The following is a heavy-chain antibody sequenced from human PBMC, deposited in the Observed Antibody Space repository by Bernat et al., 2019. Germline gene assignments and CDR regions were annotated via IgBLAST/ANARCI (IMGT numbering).Heavy chain of an antibody. V-gene: IGHV4-30-4*01. D-gene: IGHD3-22*01. Sequence: QVQLQESGPGLVKPSQTLSLTCTVSGGSISSGDHYWSWIRQPPGKGLEWIGYIHYSGNTYYNPSLRSRVTISVDTSKNQFSLKLSSVTAADTAVYYCARGGYDSSGYYYAPDCWGQGALVTVSS. CDR3: ARGGYDSSGYYYAPDC. CDR1: GGSISSGDHY. CDR2: IHYSGNT. J-gene: IGHJ4*02.